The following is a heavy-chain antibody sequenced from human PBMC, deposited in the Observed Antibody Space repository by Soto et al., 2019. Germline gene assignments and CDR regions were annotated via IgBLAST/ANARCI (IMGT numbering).Heavy chain of an antibody. CDR2: IIPIFGTA. CDR1: GGTFSSYA. J-gene: IGHJ6*02. V-gene: IGHV1-69*13. Sequence: GASVKVSCKASGGTFSSYAISWVRQAPGQGLEWMGGIIPIFGTANYAQKFQGRVTITADESTSTAHMELSSLRSEDTAVYYCARGVEYYDFWSGYPPPDYYYYGMDVWGQGTTVTVSS. CDR3: ARGVEYYDFWSGYPPPDYYYYGMDV. D-gene: IGHD3-3*01.